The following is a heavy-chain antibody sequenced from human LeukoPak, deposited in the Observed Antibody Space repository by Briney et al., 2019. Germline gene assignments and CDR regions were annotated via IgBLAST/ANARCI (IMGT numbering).Heavy chain of an antibody. CDR3: ARGGYGDYGAHDY. D-gene: IGHD4-17*01. Sequence: SETLSLTCTVSGGSISSYYWTWLQQPAEKGLEWIGRIYTSGSTNYNPSLKGRVTMSVDTSKNQFSLKLSSVTAADTAVYYCARGGYGDYGAHDYWGQGTLVTVSS. CDR1: GGSISSYY. V-gene: IGHV4-4*07. CDR2: IYTSGST. J-gene: IGHJ4*02.